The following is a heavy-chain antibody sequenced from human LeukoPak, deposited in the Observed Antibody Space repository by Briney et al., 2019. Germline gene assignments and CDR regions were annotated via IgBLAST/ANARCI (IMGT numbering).Heavy chain of an antibody. CDR3: ATTRGRAAVAVTGFDY. Sequence: GGSLRLSCAASGFTFSSYGMLWVRQAPGKGLEWVAFIRYDGSNKYYVDSVKGRFTISRDNAKNSLYLQMNSLRAEDTALYYCATTRGRAAVAVTGFDYWGQGTLVTVSS. CDR1: GFTFSSYG. V-gene: IGHV3-30*02. CDR2: IRYDGSNK. D-gene: IGHD6-19*01. J-gene: IGHJ4*02.